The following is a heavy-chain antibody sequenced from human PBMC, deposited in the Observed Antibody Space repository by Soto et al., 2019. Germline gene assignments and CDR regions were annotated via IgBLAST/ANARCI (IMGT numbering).Heavy chain of an antibody. J-gene: IGHJ3*02. V-gene: IGHV3-21*01. D-gene: IGHD5-12*01. CDR1: GGTISSYY. CDR2: ISSSSSYI. CDR3: ARVDIVATKDAFDI. Sequence: ETLSLTCTVAGGTISSYYLSWVRQAPGKGLEWVSSISSSSSYIYYADSVKGRFTISRDNAKNSLYPQMNSLRAEDTAVYYCARVDIVATKDAFDIWGQGTMVTVSS.